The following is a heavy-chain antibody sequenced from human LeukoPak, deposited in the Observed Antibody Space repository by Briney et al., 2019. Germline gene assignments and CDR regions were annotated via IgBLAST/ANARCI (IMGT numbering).Heavy chain of an antibody. D-gene: IGHD6-13*01. CDR3: ARGAEAETSPLDF. J-gene: IGHJ4*02. CDR1: GYIFSDYY. V-gene: IGHV1-2*02. Sequence: GASVKVSCKASGYIFSDYYMHWVRQAPGQGLEWLGWINPKSGAADYAQRFRGRVTMTRDTSINTDYMEMKRVTSDDTAVYYCARGAEAETSPLDFWGQGTLVIVS. CDR2: INPKSGAA.